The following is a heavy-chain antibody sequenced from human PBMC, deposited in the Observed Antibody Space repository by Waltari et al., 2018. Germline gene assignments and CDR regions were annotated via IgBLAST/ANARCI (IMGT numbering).Heavy chain of an antibody. CDR2: IAWEDNK. Sequence: QVTLKESGPALVKPTQTLTLTCSLSGFSLSTTGVRVSWIRQPPGKALEWLARIAWEDNKVYSTSLKTRLTISKDTSKNQVVLTMTNMDPVHTGTYYCARTHKMDWYFDLWGRGTLVTVSS. J-gene: IGHJ2*01. CDR3: ARTHKMDWYFDL. D-gene: IGHD2-8*01. CDR1: GFSLSTTGVR. V-gene: IGHV2-70*04.